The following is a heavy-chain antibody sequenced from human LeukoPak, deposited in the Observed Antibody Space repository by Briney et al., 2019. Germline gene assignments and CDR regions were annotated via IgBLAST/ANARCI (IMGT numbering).Heavy chain of an antibody. D-gene: IGHD3-10*01. CDR2: IYTSGST. CDR3: ARVQARDYYYYYMDV. CDR1: GGSISSYY. J-gene: IGHJ6*03. Sequence: SETLSLTCTVSGGSISSYYWSWIRQPAGKGLEWSGRIYTSGSTNYNPSLKSRVTMSVDTSKNQYSLKLSSVTAADTAVYYCARVQARDYYYYYMDVWGKGTTVTVSS. V-gene: IGHV4-4*07.